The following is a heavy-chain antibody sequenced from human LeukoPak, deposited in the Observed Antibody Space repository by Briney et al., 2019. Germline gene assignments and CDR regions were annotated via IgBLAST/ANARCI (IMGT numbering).Heavy chain of an antibody. D-gene: IGHD1-26*01. CDR1: GFTFSSSV. J-gene: IGHJ4*02. CDR2: ISTAGDT. V-gene: IGHV3-13*04. Sequence: PGGSLRLSCAAPGFTFSSSVVHWVRQATGKGLEWVSGISTAGDTYYAGSVKGRFTISRENAKSSLYLQMNSLRAGDTGVYYCARARTSGTYYFDYWGQGALVTVSS. CDR3: ARARTSGTYYFDY.